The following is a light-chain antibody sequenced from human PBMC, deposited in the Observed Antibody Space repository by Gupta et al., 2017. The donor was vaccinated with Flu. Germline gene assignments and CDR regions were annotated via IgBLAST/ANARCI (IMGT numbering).Light chain of an antibody. Sequence: ETVLTQSPGTLSLSPGERATLSCRASQSVSSSYLAWYQQKPGQAPRLLIYGASSRATGIPDRFSGSGSGTDLTLTISRREPEDFAVYYCQQHGSSPPLTFGGGTKVEIK. CDR3: QQHGSSPPLT. CDR2: GAS. J-gene: IGKJ4*01. V-gene: IGKV3-20*01. CDR1: QSVSSSY.